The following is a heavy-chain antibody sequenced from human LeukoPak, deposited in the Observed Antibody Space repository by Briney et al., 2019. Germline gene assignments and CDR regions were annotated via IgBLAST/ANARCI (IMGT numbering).Heavy chain of an antibody. Sequence: SQTLSLTCTVSGVSITTGSFYWSWIRQPAGKGLEWIGIVYTTGRTNYNRSLRSRTIISIDTSKNQFSLKLSSVTAADTAVYYCARDEGIAAAGTVYWGQGTLVTVSS. CDR3: ARDEGIAAAGTVY. CDR1: GVSITTGSFY. CDR2: VYTTGRT. V-gene: IGHV4-61*02. D-gene: IGHD6-13*01. J-gene: IGHJ4*02.